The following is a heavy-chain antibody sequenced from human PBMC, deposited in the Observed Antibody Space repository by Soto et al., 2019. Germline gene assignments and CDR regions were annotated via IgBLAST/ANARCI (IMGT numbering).Heavy chain of an antibody. J-gene: IGHJ4*02. CDR3: ARDDFWSGYFPLGDY. V-gene: IGHV1-18*01. CDR2: ISAYNGNT. D-gene: IGHD3-3*01. Sequence: ASVNVSCKASGYTFTSYGISWVRQAPGQGLEWMGWISAYNGNTNYAQKLQGRVTMTTDTSTSTAYMELRSLRSDDTAVYYCARDDFWSGYFPLGDYWGQGTLVTVSS. CDR1: GYTFTSYG.